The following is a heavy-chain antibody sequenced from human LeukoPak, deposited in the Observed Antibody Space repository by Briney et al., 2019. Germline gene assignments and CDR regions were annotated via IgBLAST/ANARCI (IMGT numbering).Heavy chain of an antibody. D-gene: IGHD6-13*01. J-gene: IGHJ6*03. V-gene: IGHV3-74*01. Sequence: PGGSLRLSCAASGFTFSSYWMHWVRQAPGKGLVWVSRINSDGSSTSYADSVKGRFTISRDNAKNTLYLQMNSLRAEDTAVYYCAKGRSWSIKYYYYYMDVWGKGTTVTISS. CDR3: AKGRSWSIKYYYYYMDV. CDR2: INSDGSST. CDR1: GFTFSSYW.